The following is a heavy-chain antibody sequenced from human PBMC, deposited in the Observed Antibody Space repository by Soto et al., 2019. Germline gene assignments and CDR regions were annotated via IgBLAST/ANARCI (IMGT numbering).Heavy chain of an antibody. D-gene: IGHD4-17*01. V-gene: IGHV3-23*01. CDR3: ARRTVGWYFDL. CDR1: GFTFSSYA. Sequence: EVQLLESGGGLVQPGGSLRLSCAASGFTFSSYAMNWVRHAPGKGLEWVSVISGSGGSTYYTDSVKGRFTISRDNSKNTLYLQLNSLIAEDTAVYYCARRTVGWYFDLWGRSTLVTVSS. J-gene: IGHJ2*01. CDR2: ISGSGGST.